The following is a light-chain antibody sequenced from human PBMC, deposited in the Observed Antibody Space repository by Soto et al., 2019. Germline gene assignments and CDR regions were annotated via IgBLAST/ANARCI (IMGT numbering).Light chain of an antibody. J-gene: IGLJ2*01. CDR3: ASYEGSTTFLIV. CDR1: STDIGNYNH. CDR2: EVT. V-gene: IGLV2-23*02. Sequence: QSALTQPASVSGSPGQSITISCTGTSTDIGNYNHVSWYHQHPGKAPKLMIYEVTQRPSDISNRFSGSKSGNTAFLTISGLQAEDEADYYCASYEGSTTFLIVFGGGTKLTVL.